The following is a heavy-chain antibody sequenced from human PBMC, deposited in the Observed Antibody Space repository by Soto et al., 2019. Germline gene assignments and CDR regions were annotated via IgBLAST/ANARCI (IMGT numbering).Heavy chain of an antibody. CDR1: GFTFSSYG. CDR2: IWYDGSNK. V-gene: IGHV3-33*01. Sequence: GGSLRLSCAASGFTFSSYGMHWVRQAPGKGLEWVAVIWYDGSNKYYADSVKGRFTISRDNSKNTLYLQMNSLRAEDTAVYYCARESDSGSYSDFFISDYWGQGTLVTVSS. J-gene: IGHJ4*02. CDR3: ARESDSGSYSDFFISDY. D-gene: IGHD1-26*01.